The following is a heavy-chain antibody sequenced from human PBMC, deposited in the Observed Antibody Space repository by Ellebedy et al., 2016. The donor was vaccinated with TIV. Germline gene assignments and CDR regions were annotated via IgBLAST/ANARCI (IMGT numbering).Heavy chain of an antibody. CDR3: ARGLLNWGEEGDY. CDR2: INPNSGGT. D-gene: IGHD7-27*01. V-gene: IGHV1-2*02. CDR1: GYTFTGYY. Sequence: ASVKVSCKASGYTFTGYYMHWVRQAPGQGLEWMGWINPNSGGTNYAQKFQGRVTMTRDTSISTAYMELSRLRSDDTAVYYCARGLLNWGEEGDYWGQGTLVTVSS. J-gene: IGHJ4*02.